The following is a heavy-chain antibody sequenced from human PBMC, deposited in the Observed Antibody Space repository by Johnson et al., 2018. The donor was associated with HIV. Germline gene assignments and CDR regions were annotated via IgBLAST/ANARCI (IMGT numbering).Heavy chain of an antibody. CDR2: IYSGGST. Sequence: EVQLVESGGGVVRPGGSLRLSCAASGFTVSSNYMNWVRQAPGKGLEWVSVIYSGGSTYYADSVKGRFTISRDNSKNSLYLQMNSLRAEDTAVYYCARDQRRSSWYTEGGKVGNAFDIWGQGTMVTVSS. D-gene: IGHD6-13*01. V-gene: IGHV3-66*01. CDR1: GFTVSSNY. J-gene: IGHJ3*02. CDR3: ARDQRRSSWYTEGGKVGNAFDI.